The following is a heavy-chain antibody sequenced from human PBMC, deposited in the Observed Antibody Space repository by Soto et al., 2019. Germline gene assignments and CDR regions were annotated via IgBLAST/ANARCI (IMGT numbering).Heavy chain of an antibody. J-gene: IGHJ6*02. CDR2: ISDSGST. CDR1: CGSIDNYD. Sequence: SETLSLTCTFSCGSIDNYDWSWIRQPPGKGLEWIGYISDSGSTKYNPSLRSRVTISVDTSKNQFSLHLSSVTAADTAVYYCASDSTSWFPNQDIDVWGQGTTVTVSS. D-gene: IGHD2-2*01. V-gene: IGHV4-59*01. CDR3: ASDSTSWFPNQDIDV.